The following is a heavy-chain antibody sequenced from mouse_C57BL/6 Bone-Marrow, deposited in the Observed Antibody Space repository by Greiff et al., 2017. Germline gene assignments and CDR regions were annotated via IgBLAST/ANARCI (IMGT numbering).Heavy chain of an antibody. CDR2: IDPETGGT. Sequence: VQLQQSGAELVRPGASVTLSCKASGYTFTDYEMHWVKQTPVHGLAWIGAIDPETGGTAYNQKFKGKAILTADKSSSTAYMELRSLTSEDSAVYYCTREGVLYYSNYGAMDYWGQGTSVTVSS. CDR1: GYTFTDYE. V-gene: IGHV1-15*01. J-gene: IGHJ4*01. D-gene: IGHD2-5*01. CDR3: TREGVLYYSNYGAMDY.